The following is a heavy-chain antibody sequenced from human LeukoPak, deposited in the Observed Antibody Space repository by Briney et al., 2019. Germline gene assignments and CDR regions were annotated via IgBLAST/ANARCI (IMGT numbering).Heavy chain of an antibody. CDR3: ARALYGDYGPYPF. CDR2: ISGSGGST. D-gene: IGHD4-17*01. V-gene: IGHV3-23*01. CDR1: GFTFSSYA. Sequence: GGSLRLSCAASGFTFSSYAMSWVRQAPGKGLEWVSAISGSGGSTYYADSVKGRFTISRDNSKNTLYLQMNSLRAEDTAVYYCARALYGDYGPYPFWGQGTLVTVSS. J-gene: IGHJ4*02.